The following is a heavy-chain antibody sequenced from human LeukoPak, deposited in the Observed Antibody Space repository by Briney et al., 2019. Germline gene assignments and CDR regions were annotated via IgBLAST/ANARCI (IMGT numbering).Heavy chain of an antibody. J-gene: IGHJ4*02. D-gene: IGHD3-22*01. CDR2: VSGSGTTM. V-gene: IGHV3-48*03. Sequence: GGSQRLSCVASGFSFNSYEMNWVRQAPGKGLEWVSYVSGSGTTMSLADSVKGRFTISRDNAKNSLYLQMNSLRAGDTAVYYCAKASSLDSSGFYDFWGEGTVVSVSS. CDR3: AKASSLDSSGFYDF. CDR1: GFSFNSYE.